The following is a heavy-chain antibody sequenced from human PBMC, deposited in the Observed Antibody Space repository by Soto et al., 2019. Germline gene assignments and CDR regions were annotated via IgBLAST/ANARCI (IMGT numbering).Heavy chain of an antibody. CDR1: GYIFTGYY. J-gene: IGHJ4*02. CDR3: ATPPISIAVAGDTAYYSDY. CDR2: INPNSGDT. Sequence: ASVKVSCKASGYIFTGYYMHGVRQAPGQGLEWMGWINPNSGDTNYTQEFQGWVSMMRDTAISTAYMELSRPRSDAPAVYYCATPPISIAVAGDTAYYSDYWSQGTLVTVS. V-gene: IGHV1-2*04. D-gene: IGHD6-19*01.